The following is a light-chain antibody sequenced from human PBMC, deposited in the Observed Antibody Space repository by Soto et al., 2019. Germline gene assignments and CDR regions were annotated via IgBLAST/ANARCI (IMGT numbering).Light chain of an antibody. J-gene: IGKJ5*01. Sequence: DVVMTQTPLSLSVAPGQPSSISCKSSQSLLHITGETFLFWYLQKPGQSPQLLIYQVSTRVSGVPERFSGSGSGTDFTLEISRVETDDVGLYYCMQSTQLPPTFGQGTRLEIK. CDR3: MQSTQLPPT. V-gene: IGKV2D-29*02. CDR2: QVS. CDR1: QSLLHITGETF.